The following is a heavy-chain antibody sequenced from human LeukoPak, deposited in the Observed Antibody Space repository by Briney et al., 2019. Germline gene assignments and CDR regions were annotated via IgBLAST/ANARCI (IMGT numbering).Heavy chain of an antibody. Sequence: GGSLRLSCAASGFTFRSSEMNWVRQAPGKGLEWVSYISDGGKTKYYADSVKGRFTISRDNAKDSLYLQMNSLRAEDTAVYYCARDYSGWSLDPWGQGTLVTVSS. CDR2: ISDGGKTK. J-gene: IGHJ5*02. CDR1: GFTFRSSE. V-gene: IGHV3-48*03. D-gene: IGHD5-12*01. CDR3: ARDYSGWSLDP.